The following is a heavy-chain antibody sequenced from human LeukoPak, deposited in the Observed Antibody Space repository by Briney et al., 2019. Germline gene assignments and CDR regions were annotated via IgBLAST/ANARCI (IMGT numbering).Heavy chain of an antibody. D-gene: IGHD3-10*01. Sequence: SETLSLTCSVSGDSIINYYWMWIRQPAGKGLEWTGRIYLSDNTNYNNPSLKSRVTMSPDTSMNRFSLKLNSVAAADTAVYYCAKSNGYGLIDIWGQGTMVTVSS. CDR2: IYLSDNT. CDR3: AKSNGYGLIDI. V-gene: IGHV4-4*07. J-gene: IGHJ3*02. CDR1: GDSIINYY.